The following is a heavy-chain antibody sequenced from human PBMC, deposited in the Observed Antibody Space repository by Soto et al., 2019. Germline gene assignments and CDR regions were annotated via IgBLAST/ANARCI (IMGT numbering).Heavy chain of an antibody. CDR2: INPNSGGT. Sequence: QVQLVQSGAEVKKPGASVTVSCKASGYTFTAYYMHWVRQAPGQGLEWMGWINPNSGGTYHAQNFQGRVTMTRDTSTTTAYMELASLRSDDTAVYYCARGGGRGYNELDPWGHGTLVIVSS. D-gene: IGHD5-12*01. V-gene: IGHV1-2*02. CDR3: ARGGGRGYNELDP. J-gene: IGHJ5*02. CDR1: GYTFTAYY.